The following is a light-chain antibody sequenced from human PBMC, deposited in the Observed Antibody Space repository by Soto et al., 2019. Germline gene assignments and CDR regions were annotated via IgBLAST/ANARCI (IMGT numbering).Light chain of an antibody. CDR3: QSSASGLSDVL. J-gene: IGLJ2*01. Sequence: QSVLTQPPSVSGAPGQRVTISCTGSSSNIGAGYDVHWYQQLPGTAPKLLIYGNSNRPSGVPDRFSGSKSGTSASLDITGLQAEDGADYYCQSSASGLSDVLFGEGTKLTVL. V-gene: IGLV1-40*01. CDR1: SSNIGAGYD. CDR2: GNS.